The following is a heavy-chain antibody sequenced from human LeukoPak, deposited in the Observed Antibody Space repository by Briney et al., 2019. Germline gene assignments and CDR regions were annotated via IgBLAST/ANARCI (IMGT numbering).Heavy chain of an antibody. CDR1: GFTFSHYA. J-gene: IGHJ4*02. V-gene: IGHV3-30*04. Sequence: PGGSLRLSCAASGFTFSHYAIDWVRQVSGKGLGWVAGISYDGVDKYYPNSGEGRFTNSRDNSKNTLFLEMKSLRVEDTAVYYCAKASGGEWLPVDYWGQGTLVTVSS. CDR3: AKASGGEWLPVDY. D-gene: IGHD6-19*01. CDR2: ISYDGVDK.